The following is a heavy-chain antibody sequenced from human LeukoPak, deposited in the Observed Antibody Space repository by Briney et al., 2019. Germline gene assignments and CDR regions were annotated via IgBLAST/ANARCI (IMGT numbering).Heavy chain of an antibody. CDR2: IYSGGST. Sequence: GGSLRLSCAASGFTFSSNYMSWVRQAPGKGVEWVSVIYSGGSTYYADSVKGRFTISRDNSKNTLYLQMNSLRVEDTAVYYCARDTGRTYFDYWGQGTLVTVSS. CDR3: ARDTGRTYFDY. J-gene: IGHJ4*02. V-gene: IGHV3-53*01. D-gene: IGHD1-14*01. CDR1: GFTFSSNY.